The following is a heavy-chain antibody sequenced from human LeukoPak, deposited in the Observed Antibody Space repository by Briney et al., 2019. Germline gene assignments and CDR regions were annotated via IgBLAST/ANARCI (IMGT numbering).Heavy chain of an antibody. CDR2: INHSGST. CDR3: ARGRISSSWYNWGVWFDY. Sequence: PSETLSLTCAVYGGSFSGYYWSWIRQPPGKGLEWIGEINHSGSTNYNPSLKSRVTISIDTSKNQFSLKLSSVTAADTAVYYCARGRISSSWYNWGVWFDYWGQGTLVTVSS. CDR1: GGSFSGYY. J-gene: IGHJ4*02. V-gene: IGHV4-34*01. D-gene: IGHD6-13*01.